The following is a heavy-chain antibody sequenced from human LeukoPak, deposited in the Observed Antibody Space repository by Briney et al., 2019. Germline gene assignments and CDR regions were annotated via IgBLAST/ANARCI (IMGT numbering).Heavy chain of an antibody. CDR3: ARDGGYCSGITCPGDL. D-gene: IGHD2-2*01. J-gene: IGHJ4*02. CDR2: IKEDGSTK. CDR1: GFTVSSNY. V-gene: IGHV3-7*01. Sequence: QSGGSLRLSCAASGFTVSSNYMSWVRQAPGKGLEWVANIKEDGSTKFYVDSVKGRFTISRDNAKNSLYLQMNSLRAEDTAMYFCARDGGYCSGITCPGDLWGQGTLVTVSP.